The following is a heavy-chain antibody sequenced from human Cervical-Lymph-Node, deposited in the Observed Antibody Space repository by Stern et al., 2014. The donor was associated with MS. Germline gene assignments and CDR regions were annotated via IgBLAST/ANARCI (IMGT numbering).Heavy chain of an antibody. Sequence: QVQLQESGPGLVKPSQTLSLTCTGSGGSINRGDYYWNWIRQSPGKGLEWIGYIYYSGTTYFNPSLKSRFIMSIDTSKNQFSLKVTSLTAADAAVYYCARLKTGLREKRVFDSWGQGTLVTVSS. CDR2: IYYSGTT. V-gene: IGHV4-30-4*01. CDR3: ARLKTGLREKRVFDS. CDR1: GGSINRGDYY. D-gene: IGHD1-14*01. J-gene: IGHJ4*02.